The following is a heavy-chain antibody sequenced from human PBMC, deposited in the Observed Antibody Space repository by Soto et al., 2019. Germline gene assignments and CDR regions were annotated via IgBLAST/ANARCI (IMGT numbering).Heavy chain of an antibody. D-gene: IGHD4-17*01. CDR3: ARGIKYGGSWRWFDP. CDR1: GYTFTSYD. CDR2: MNPNSGNT. J-gene: IGHJ5*02. Sequence: QVQLVQSGAEVKKPGASVKVSCKASGYTFTSYDINWVRQATGQGLEYLGWMNPNSGNTGYVQKFQGRVTMTRDTSKSTAYVEQSRLRSEDTAVYYCARGIKYGGSWRWFDPCGQGNLVTVSS. V-gene: IGHV1-8*01.